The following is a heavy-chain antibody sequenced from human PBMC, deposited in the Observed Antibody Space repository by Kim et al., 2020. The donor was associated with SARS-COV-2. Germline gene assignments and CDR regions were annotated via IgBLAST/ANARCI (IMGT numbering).Heavy chain of an antibody. J-gene: IGHJ4*02. Sequence: SYADSVTSRFTISRDTAKKALYLQMNSLGADDPAVYYCTSRSVTAVPYFDYWGQGALVTVSS. D-gene: IGHD4-17*01. V-gene: IGHV3-74*01. CDR3: TSRSVTAVPYFDY.